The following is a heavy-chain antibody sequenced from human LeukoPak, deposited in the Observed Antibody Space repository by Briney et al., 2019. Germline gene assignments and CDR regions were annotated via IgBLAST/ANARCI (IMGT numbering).Heavy chain of an antibody. Sequence: ASVKVSCKASGYTFTSYAMNWARQAPGQGLEWMGWIGPNRGDTNYAQKFKGRVTMTTDTSLNTIYMELRSLRLDDTAVYFCARGSFLGTSSWFDPWGQGTLVTVSS. CDR2: IGPNRGDT. CDR3: ARGSFLGTSSWFDP. J-gene: IGHJ5*02. D-gene: IGHD2-8*01. CDR1: GYTFTSYA. V-gene: IGHV1-2*02.